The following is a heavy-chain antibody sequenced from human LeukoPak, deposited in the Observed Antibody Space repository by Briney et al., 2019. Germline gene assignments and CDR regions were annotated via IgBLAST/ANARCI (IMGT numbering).Heavy chain of an antibody. D-gene: IGHD2-15*01. CDR2: INWNGGST. CDR1: GFTFDDYG. V-gene: IGHV3-20*04. J-gene: IGHJ4*02. Sequence: PGGSLRLSCAASGFTFDDYGMSWVRQAPGKGLEWVSGINWNGGSTGYADSVKGRFTISRDNAKNSLYLQMNSLRAEDTAVYYCAKLPSSGGSCYSETCDYWGQGTLVTVSS. CDR3: AKLPSSGGSCYSETCDY.